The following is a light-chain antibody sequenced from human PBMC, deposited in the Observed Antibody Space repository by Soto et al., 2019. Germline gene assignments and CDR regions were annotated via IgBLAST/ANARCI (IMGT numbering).Light chain of an antibody. V-gene: IGKV3-20*01. CDR3: QQYGSSPLT. Sequence: ELVLTQSPGTLSLSPGERATLSCRARQTVNNNYLAWYQQIPGQAPRLLISGASGRATGTPDRFSGSASGTDFTLTISRLEPEDFAVYYCQQYGSSPLTFGGGTKVEIK. CDR1: QTVNNNY. J-gene: IGKJ4*01. CDR2: GAS.